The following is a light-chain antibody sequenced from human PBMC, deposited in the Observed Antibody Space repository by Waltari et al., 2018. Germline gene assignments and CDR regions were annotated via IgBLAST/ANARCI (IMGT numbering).Light chain of an antibody. J-gene: IGLJ2*01. CDR3: SSSRTSSVVV. CDR2: DVS. V-gene: IGLV2-14*01. CDR1: DNDADLYKY. Sequence: QSALSQPASVSGSPGQSITISCTRPDNDADLYKYVSGYQQHPDKAPKLLIYDVSKRPSGVSPRFSGSKSGNTASLTISGLRAEDEADYYCSSSRTSSVVVFGGGTRLTVL.